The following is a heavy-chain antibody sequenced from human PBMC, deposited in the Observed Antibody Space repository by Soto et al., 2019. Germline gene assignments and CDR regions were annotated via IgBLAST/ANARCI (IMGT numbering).Heavy chain of an antibody. D-gene: IGHD1-26*01. CDR3: AGDAWELLPGNYFDC. J-gene: IGHJ4*02. CDR2: ISAYNGNT. V-gene: IGHV1-18*01. CDR1: GYTFTSYG. Sequence: ASVKVSCKASGYTFTSYGISWVRQAPGQGLEWMGWISAYNGNTNYAQKLQGRVTMTTDTSTSTAYMELRSLRSDDTAVYYCAGDAWELLPGNYFDCWGQGTLVTVSS.